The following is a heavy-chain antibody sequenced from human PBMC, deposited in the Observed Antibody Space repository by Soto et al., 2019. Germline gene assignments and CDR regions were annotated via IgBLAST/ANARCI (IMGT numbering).Heavy chain of an antibody. V-gene: IGHV4-4*02. Sequence: SKPLSITCAVSGGSISSSNWWRWVRQPPGKGLEWIGEIYHSGSTNYNPSLKSRVTMSVDKSKNQFSLKLSSVTAADTAVYYCARMYGIFSEDDFYYYGMDVWGQGTKVTVSS. CDR2: IYHSGST. CDR1: GGSISSSNW. J-gene: IGHJ6*02. D-gene: IGHD2-8*01. CDR3: ARMYGIFSEDDFYYYGMDV.